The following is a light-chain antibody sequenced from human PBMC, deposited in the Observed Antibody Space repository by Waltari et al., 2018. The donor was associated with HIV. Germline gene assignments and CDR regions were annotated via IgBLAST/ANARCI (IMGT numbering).Light chain of an antibody. J-gene: IGLJ1*01. CDR3: CSHAGNFIFA. CDR2: DVN. V-gene: IGLV2-11*01. CDR1: STYVDTF. Sequence: QSALTQPHSVSGSPGQSLPITCTGTSTYVDTFVSWYQQYPGQAPKVIIYDVNKRPSGVPDRFSASKSGNTAFLTISGLQAEDEAEYHCCSHAGNFIFAFGTGTKVTVL.